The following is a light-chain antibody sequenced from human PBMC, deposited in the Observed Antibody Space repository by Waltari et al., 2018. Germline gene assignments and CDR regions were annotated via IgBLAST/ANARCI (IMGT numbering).Light chain of an antibody. CDR2: DVT. V-gene: IGLV2-14*01. CDR3: SSYTSSRTLI. J-gene: IGLJ2*01. CDR1: TSDIGYNKF. Sequence: QSALTQPASVSGSPGQSIAISCTGTTSDIGYNKFVSWYQKNPGKAPKLIIYDVTGRPSGVSDRFSGSKSGNTASLTISGLQAEDEADYYCSSYTSSRTLIFGGGTKVTV.